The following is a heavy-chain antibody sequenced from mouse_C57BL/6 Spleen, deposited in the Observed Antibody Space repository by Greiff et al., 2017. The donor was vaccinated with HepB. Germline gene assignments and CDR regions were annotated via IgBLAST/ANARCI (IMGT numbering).Heavy chain of an antibody. CDR2: INPNNGGT. J-gene: IGHJ1*03. D-gene: IGHD2-2*01. Sequence: EVQLQQSGPELVKPGASVKISCKASGYTFTDYYMNWVKQSHGKSLEWIGDINPNNGGTSYNQKFKGKAPLTVDKSSSTAYMELRSLTSEDSAVYYCARCGYDWYFDVWGTGTTVTVSS. V-gene: IGHV1-26*01. CDR3: ARCGYDWYFDV. CDR1: GYTFTDYY.